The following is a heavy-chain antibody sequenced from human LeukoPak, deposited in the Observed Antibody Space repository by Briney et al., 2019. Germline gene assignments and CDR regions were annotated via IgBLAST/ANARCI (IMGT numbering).Heavy chain of an antibody. D-gene: IGHD3-22*01. Sequence: SVKVSCKASGYTFTSYGISWVRQAPGQGLEWMGGIIPIFGTANYAQKFQGRVTIAADESTSTAYMELSSLRSEDTAVYYCARDMSPYYYDSSGYYYGYWGQGTLVTVSS. CDR1: GYTFTSYG. V-gene: IGHV1-69*13. CDR3: ARDMSPYYYDSSGYYYGY. CDR2: IIPIFGTA. J-gene: IGHJ4*02.